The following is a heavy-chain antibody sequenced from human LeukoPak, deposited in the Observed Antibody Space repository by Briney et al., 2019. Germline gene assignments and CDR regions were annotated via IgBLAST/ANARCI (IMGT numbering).Heavy chain of an antibody. CDR2: ITDDGGST. V-gene: IGHV3-23*01. D-gene: IGHD5-12*01. CDR3: AKDRWLRDFDY. J-gene: IGHJ4*02. CDR1: GFTFSDYA. Sequence: GGSLRLSCAASGFTFSDYAMSWVRQAPGKGLEWFSAITDDGGSTYLADSVKGRFTISRDNSKNTLYLQMNSLRAEDTAVYYCAKDRWLRDFDYWGQGTLVTVSS.